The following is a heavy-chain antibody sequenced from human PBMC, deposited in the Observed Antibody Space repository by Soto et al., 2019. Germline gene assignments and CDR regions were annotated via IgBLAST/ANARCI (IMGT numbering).Heavy chain of an antibody. CDR1: GGTFSSDG. CDR3: ARIGVSSGHESPDFDS. J-gene: IGHJ4*02. D-gene: IGHD3-16*01. V-gene: IGHV1-18*01. CDR2: ISGFNGNT. Sequence: EASVKFSSNSSGGTFSSDGIRWVLQAPRQGLEWMGWISGFNGNTNYAADLQGRVTMTTDTSTSTAYMELRGLRSDDTAVYYCARIGVSSGHESPDFDSWGQGTLVTVSS.